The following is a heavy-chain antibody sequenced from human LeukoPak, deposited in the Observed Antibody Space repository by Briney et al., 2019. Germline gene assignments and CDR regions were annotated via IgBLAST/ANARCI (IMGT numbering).Heavy chain of an antibody. CDR2: SRNKVNSYTT. V-gene: IGHV3-72*01. Sequence: GGSLRLSCAASGFSSSDYYMDWVRQAPGKGLEWVARSRNKVNSYTTEYAASVKGRFTISRDDSKNSLYPQMNSLKIEDTAVYYCARGGSTRDFDYWGQGTLVTASS. D-gene: IGHD3-10*01. CDR1: GFSSSDYY. CDR3: ARGGSTRDFDY. J-gene: IGHJ4*02.